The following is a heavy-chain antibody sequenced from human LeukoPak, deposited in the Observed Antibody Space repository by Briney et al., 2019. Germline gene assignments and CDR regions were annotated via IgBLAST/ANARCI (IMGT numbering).Heavy chain of an antibody. CDR2: IIPIFGTA. CDR1: GGTFSSYA. D-gene: IGHD3-3*01. CDR3: ARGDVYYDFWSGYYTRWLEP. V-gene: IGHV1-69*13. Sequence: GASVKVSCKASGGTFSSYAISWVRQAPGQGLEWMGGIIPIFGTANYAQKFQGRVTITADESTSTAYMELSSLRSEDTAVYYCARGDVYYDFWSGYYTRWLEPWGQRALVTVSS. J-gene: IGHJ5*02.